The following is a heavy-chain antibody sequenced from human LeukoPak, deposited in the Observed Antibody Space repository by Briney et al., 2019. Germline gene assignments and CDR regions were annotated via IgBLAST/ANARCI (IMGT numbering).Heavy chain of an antibody. Sequence: GGSLRLSCAASGFTFSNYNMNWVRQAPGKGLEWVSYISSSSSTIYYAASVKGRFTISRDNAKNSLYLQMNSLRAEDTAVYYCARDSYYDFWSALSGSWFDPWGQGTLVTVSS. V-gene: IGHV3-48*04. CDR3: ARDSYYDFWSALSGSWFDP. J-gene: IGHJ5*02. CDR2: ISSSSSTI. CDR1: GFTFSNYN. D-gene: IGHD3-3*01.